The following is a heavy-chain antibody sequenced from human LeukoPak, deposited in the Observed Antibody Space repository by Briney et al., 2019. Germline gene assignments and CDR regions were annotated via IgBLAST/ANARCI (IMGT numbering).Heavy chain of an antibody. CDR3: VKEAEATN. V-gene: IGHV3-48*01. CDR2: ISNTGTTM. Sequence: PGGSLRLSCTASGFTFSSYSMNWVRQAPGKGLEWVSYISNTGTTMYYADSVKGRFTISRDNAKNSLYLQMNSLRVEDTAVYYCVKEAEATNWGQGTLVTASS. CDR1: GFTFSSYS. D-gene: IGHD4-11*01. J-gene: IGHJ4*02.